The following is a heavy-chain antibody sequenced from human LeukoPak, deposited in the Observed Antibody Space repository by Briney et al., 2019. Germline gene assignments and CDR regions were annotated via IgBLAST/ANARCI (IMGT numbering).Heavy chain of an antibody. J-gene: IGHJ4*02. CDR2: MNPNNGKT. CDR1: GYIFTSLD. CDR3: ARGHVSGGGLYYFNS. V-gene: IGHV1-8*03. D-gene: IGHD2-8*02. Sequence: ASVKVSCKASGYIFTSLDINWVRQAPGQGLEWMGGMNPNNGKTAYAQKFQGRLTITRNTAITTAYMELSSLRSDDTAVYYCARGHVSGGGLYYFNSWGQGTLVTVSS.